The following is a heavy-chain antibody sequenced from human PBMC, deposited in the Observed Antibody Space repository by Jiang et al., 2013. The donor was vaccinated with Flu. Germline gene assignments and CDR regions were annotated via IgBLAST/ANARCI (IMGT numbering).Heavy chain of an antibody. D-gene: IGHD2-8*01. J-gene: IGHJ4*02. V-gene: IGHV6-1*01. Sequence: GSGLVKPSQTLSLTCAISGDSVSSNSAAWNWIRQSPSRGLEWLGRTYYRSKWYNDYAVSVKSRITINPDTSKNQFSLQLNSVTPEDTAVYYCARDWNLGCTNGVCYGYFDYWGQGTLVTVSS. CDR3: ARDWNLGCTNGVCYGYFDY. CDR1: GDSVSSNSAA. CDR2: TYYRSKWYN.